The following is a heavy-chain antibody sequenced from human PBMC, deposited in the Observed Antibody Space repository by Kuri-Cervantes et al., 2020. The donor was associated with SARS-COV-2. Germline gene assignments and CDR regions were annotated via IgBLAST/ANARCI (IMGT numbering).Heavy chain of an antibody. CDR1: GFTFSSYA. CDR3: AKDLGIAPQLPDY. Sequence: GESLKISCAASGFTFSSYAMSWVRQAPGKGLEWVAFIRYDGSNKYYADSVKGRFTISRDNSKNTLYLQMNSLRAEDTAVYYCAKDLGIAPQLPDYWGQGTLVTVSS. J-gene: IGHJ4*02. CDR2: IRYDGSNK. D-gene: IGHD6-13*01. V-gene: IGHV3-30*02.